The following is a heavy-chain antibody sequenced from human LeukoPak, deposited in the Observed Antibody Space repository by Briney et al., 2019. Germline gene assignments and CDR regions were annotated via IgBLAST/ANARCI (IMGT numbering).Heavy chain of an antibody. CDR1: GGTFSSYA. CDR2: IIPIFGTA. V-gene: IGHV1-69*13. CDR3: AKGYYGSGSYENYYYYYMDV. D-gene: IGHD3-10*01. Sequence: ASVKVSCKASGGTFSSYAISWVRQAPGQGLEWMGGIIPIFGTANYAQKFQGRVTITADESTSTAYMELSSLRSEDTAVYYCAKGYYGSGSYENYYYYYMDVWGKGTTVTVSS. J-gene: IGHJ6*03.